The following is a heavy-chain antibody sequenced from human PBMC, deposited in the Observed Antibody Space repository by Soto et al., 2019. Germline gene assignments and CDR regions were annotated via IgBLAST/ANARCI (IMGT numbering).Heavy chain of an antibody. V-gene: IGHV4-28*01. J-gene: IGHJ4*02. Sequence: QVQLQESGPGLVKPSDTLSLTCAVSGYSISSSNWWVWIRQPPGKGLEWIGYIYYSGTTYYNPSLKSLVHMSVDPSKNQFSLKLTSVTAVDTAVYYCARRAIQGPIAYWGQGTLVTVSS. CDR3: ARRAIQGPIAY. CDR2: IYYSGTT. CDR1: GYSISSSNW.